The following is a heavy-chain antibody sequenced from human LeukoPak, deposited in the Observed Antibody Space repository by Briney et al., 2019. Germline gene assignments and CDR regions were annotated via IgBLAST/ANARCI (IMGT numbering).Heavy chain of an antibody. CDR2: INSDASST. Sequence: GGSLRLSCAASGFTFSSYWMHWVRQAPGKGLVGVSCINSDASSTSYADSVKGRFTISRDNAKNTLYLQMNSLRAEDTAVYYCAKDFVTTRYGPDYWGQGTLVTVSS. V-gene: IGHV3-74*01. D-gene: IGHD4-11*01. J-gene: IGHJ4*02. CDR3: AKDFVTTRYGPDY. CDR1: GFTFSSYW.